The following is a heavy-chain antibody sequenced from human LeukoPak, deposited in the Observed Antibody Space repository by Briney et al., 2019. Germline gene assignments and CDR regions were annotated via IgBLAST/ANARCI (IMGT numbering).Heavy chain of an antibody. V-gene: IGHV3-7*03. Sequence: PGGSLRLSCAASGFTFSFYWMSWVRQAPGKGLEWVANIKQDGTETSYMDSVRGRFTISRDNAKNSLYLQMNSLRAEDTAVYYCAKDAPVGTTKGVDYWGQGTLVTVSS. J-gene: IGHJ4*02. CDR1: GFTFSFYW. D-gene: IGHD1-26*01. CDR2: IKQDGTET. CDR3: AKDAPVGTTKGVDY.